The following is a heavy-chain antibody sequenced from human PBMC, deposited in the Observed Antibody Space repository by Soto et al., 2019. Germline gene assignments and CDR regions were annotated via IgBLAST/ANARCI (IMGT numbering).Heavy chain of an antibody. CDR1: GVSISSYY. D-gene: IGHD3-9*01. V-gene: IGHV4-59*12. CDR2: IYYSGST. Sequence: QVQLQESGPGLVEPSETLSLTCTVSGVSISSYYWTWIRQPPGKALEWIGYIYYSGSTNYNPSLSGRVTTSVATTQTRSCLSRHAAADADTTVYYGAGVFWLEESQVYSYGLDVWGQGTTVTVSS. J-gene: IGHJ6*02. CDR3: AGVFWLEESQVYSYGLDV.